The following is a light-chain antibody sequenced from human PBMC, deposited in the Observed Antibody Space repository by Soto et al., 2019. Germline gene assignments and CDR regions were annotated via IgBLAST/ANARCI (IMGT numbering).Light chain of an antibody. V-gene: IGKV3-20*01. CDR3: HQYGSSPRT. J-gene: IGKJ1*01. CDR2: GAS. CDR1: LSFTSNY. Sequence: EIVLTQSPGTLSLSPGERATLSCGASLSFTSNYLAWYQQKPGQAPRLLIYGASTRATGIPDRFSGSGSGTDFTLTISRLEPEDFAVYYCHQYGSSPRTFGQGTKVEIK.